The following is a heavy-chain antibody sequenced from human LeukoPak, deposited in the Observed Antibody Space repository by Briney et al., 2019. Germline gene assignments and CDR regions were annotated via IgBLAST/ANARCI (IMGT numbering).Heavy chain of an antibody. J-gene: IGHJ4*02. V-gene: IGHV1-18*04. D-gene: IGHD3-10*01. CDR1: GYTFTSYG. CDR2: ISAYNGNT. Sequence: ASVKVSCKASGYTFTSYGISWVRQAPGQGLEWMGWISAYNGNTNYAQKLQGRVTMTTDTSTSTAYMELRSLRSDDTAVYYCARGSKPNYYGSGSYLYWGQGTLVIVSS. CDR3: ARGSKPNYYGSGSYLY.